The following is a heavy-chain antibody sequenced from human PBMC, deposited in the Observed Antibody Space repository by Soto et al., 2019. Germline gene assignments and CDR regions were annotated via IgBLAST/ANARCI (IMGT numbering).Heavy chain of an antibody. J-gene: IGHJ3*02. CDR1: GRAFSCYA. CDR3: AREPPSRLRGYSGYANAFDI. CDR2: IIPIFGIA. V-gene: IGHV1-69*13. Sequence: GASVEFACKASGRAFSCYAISWVRQARGQGLGWMGGIIPIFGIANYAQKLQGRVTITADESTSTAYMELSSLRSEDTAVYYCAREPPSRLRGYSGYANAFDIWGQGTMVTVSS. D-gene: IGHD5-12*01.